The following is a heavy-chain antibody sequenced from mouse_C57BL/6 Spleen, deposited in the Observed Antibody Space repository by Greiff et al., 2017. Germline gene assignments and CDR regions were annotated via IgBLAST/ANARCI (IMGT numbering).Heavy chain of an antibody. Sequence: QVQLKQSGAELARPGASVKLSCKASGYTFTSYGISWVKQRTGQGLEWIGEIYPRSGNTYYNEKFKGKATLTADKSSSTAYMELRSLTSEDSAVYFCARKGDGSLYYFDYWGQGTTLTVSS. D-gene: IGHD2-3*01. CDR1: GYTFTSYG. J-gene: IGHJ2*01. CDR2: IYPRSGNT. CDR3: ARKGDGSLYYFDY. V-gene: IGHV1-81*01.